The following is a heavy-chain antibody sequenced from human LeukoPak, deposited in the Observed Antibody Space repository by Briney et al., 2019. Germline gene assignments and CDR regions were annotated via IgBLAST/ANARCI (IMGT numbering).Heavy chain of an antibody. CDR1: GFTFSDYY. CDR3: AKASIVGATRGYYYYYYMDV. V-gene: IGHV3-11*01. CDR2: ISSSGSTI. D-gene: IGHD1-26*01. J-gene: IGHJ6*03. Sequence: GGSLRLSCAASGFTFSDYYMSWIRQAPGKGLEWVSYISSSGSTIYYADSVKGRFTISRDNAKNSLYLQMNSLRAEDTAVYYCAKASIVGATRGYYYYYYMDVWGKGTTVTVSS.